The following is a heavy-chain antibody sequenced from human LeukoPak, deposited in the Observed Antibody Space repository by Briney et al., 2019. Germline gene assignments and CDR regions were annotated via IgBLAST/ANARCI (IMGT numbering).Heavy chain of an antibody. D-gene: IGHD2-15*01. J-gene: IGHJ4*02. CDR2: IKQDGSEK. V-gene: IGHV3-7*01. Sequence: GGSLRLSCAVSGFTFSSYWMSWVRQAPGKGLEWVAKIKQDGSEKYYVDSVKGRFTISRDNAKNSLYLQMNSLRVEDTAVYYCVRGYCGSGTCSRDYWGQGTLVTVSS. CDR1: GFTFSSYW. CDR3: VRGYCGSGTCSRDY.